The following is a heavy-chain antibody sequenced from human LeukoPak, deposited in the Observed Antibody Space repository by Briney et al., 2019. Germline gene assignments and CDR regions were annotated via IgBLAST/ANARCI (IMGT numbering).Heavy chain of an antibody. J-gene: IGHJ5*02. V-gene: IGHV3-21*01. CDR2: ISISSRYI. CDR3: ARADCSGSTCYLRRSWFDP. Sequence: GGFLRLSCAASGFTLSTFDMNWVRQAPGKGLEWGSSISISSRYIYYRDSVKGRFTTSRDDAKNSLYLQMNSLRVEDTAVYYCARADCSGSTCYLRRSWFDPWGQGTLVTAPS. D-gene: IGHD2-2*01. CDR1: GFTLSTFD.